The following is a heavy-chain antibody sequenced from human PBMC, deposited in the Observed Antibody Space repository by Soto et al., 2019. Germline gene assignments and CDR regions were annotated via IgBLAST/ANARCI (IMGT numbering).Heavy chain of an antibody. J-gene: IGHJ5*02. CDR1: GGSISSYY. D-gene: IGHD2-15*01. V-gene: IGHV4-59*01. Sequence: QVQLQESGPGLVKPSETLSLTCTVSGGSISSYYWSWIRQPPGKGLEWIGYIYYSGSTNYHPSLKSRVTISVDTSKNQFSLKLSSVTAADTAVYYCARDVGGWFDPWGQGTLVTVSS. CDR2: IYYSGST. CDR3: ARDVGGWFDP.